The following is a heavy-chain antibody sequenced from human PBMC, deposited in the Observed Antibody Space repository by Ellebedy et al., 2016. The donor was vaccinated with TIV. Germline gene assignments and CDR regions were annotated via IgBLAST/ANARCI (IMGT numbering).Heavy chain of an antibody. V-gene: IGHV1-69*13. CDR1: GGTFSSYA. CDR3: AEGGLSSWYFDL. J-gene: IGHJ2*01. CDR2: IIPIFGTA. Sequence: ASVKVSCKASGGTFSSYAISWVRQAPGQGLEWMGGIIPIFGTANYAQKFQGRVTITADESTSTAYMELSSLRSEDTAVYYCAEGGLSSWYFDLWGRGTLVTVSS. D-gene: IGHD3-16*02.